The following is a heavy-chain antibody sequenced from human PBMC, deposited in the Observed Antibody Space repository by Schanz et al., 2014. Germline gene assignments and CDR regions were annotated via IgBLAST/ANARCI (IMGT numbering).Heavy chain of an antibody. CDR2: LSGSGGST. V-gene: IGHV3-NL1*01. CDR1: GFIFSSYA. Sequence: QVQLVESGGGVVQFGRSLRLSCAASGFIFSSYAMHWVRQAPGKGLEWVSALSGSGGSTYYADSVKGRFTISRDNAKNTLYLQMNSLRAEDTAVYYCARDSRPNYDFLTAYYSIDYWGQGTLGTVSS. CDR3: ARDSRPNYDFLTAYYSIDY. D-gene: IGHD3-9*01. J-gene: IGHJ4*02.